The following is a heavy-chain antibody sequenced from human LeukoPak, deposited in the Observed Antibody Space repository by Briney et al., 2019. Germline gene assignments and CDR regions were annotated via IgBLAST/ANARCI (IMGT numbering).Heavy chain of an antibody. CDR2: IYSGGST. CDR3: ARDLLGYNYHYMDV. J-gene: IGHJ6*03. V-gene: IGHV3-66*01. Sequence: GGSLRLSCAASEFTVSVNYMSWVRQAPGKGLEWVSFIYSGGSTYYADSVKGRFTISRDSSKNILYLQMNNLRAEDTAVYYCARDLLGYNYHYMDVWGKGTTVTVSS. CDR1: EFTVSVNY. D-gene: IGHD3-16*02.